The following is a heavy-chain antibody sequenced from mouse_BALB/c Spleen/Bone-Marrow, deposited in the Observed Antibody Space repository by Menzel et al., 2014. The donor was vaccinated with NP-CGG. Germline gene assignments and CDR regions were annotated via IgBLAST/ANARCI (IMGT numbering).Heavy chain of an antibody. CDR1: GFTFSYYA. Sequence: EVNVVESGGGLVKPGGSLKLSCAASGFTFSYYAMSWVRQSPEKSLEWVAEISSGGSYTYYPDTVTGRFTISRDNAKNTLYLQMSSLKSEDTAMYYCARPRYPFYAMDSWGQGTSVTVSS. CDR3: ARPRYPFYAMDS. V-gene: IGHV5-9-4*01. D-gene: IGHD2-14*01. J-gene: IGHJ4*01. CDR2: ISSGGSYT.